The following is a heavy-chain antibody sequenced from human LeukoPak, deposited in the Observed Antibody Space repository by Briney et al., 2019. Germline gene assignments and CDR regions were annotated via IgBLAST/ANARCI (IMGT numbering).Heavy chain of an antibody. V-gene: IGHV4-39*01. CDR2: IYYSGST. D-gene: IGHD6-13*01. J-gene: IGHJ4*02. Sequence: SETLSLTCTVSGGSISSSSYYWGWIRQPPGKGLEWIGSIYYSGSTYYNPSLKSRVTISVDTSKNQFSLKLSSVTAADTAVYYCFIAAAGTDYWGQGTLVTVPS. CDR3: FIAAAGTDY. CDR1: GGSISSSSYY.